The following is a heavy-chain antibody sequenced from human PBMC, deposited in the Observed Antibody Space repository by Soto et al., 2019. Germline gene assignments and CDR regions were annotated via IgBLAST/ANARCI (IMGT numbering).Heavy chain of an antibody. CDR2: IYYSGST. Sequence: SEMLSLTCTVSGGSISSYYWSWIRQPPGKGLEWIGHIYYSGSTNYNPSLKSRVTISVDTSKNQFSLKLSSVTAADTAVYYCARSYGDYEALDYWGQGTLVTVSS. J-gene: IGHJ4*02. CDR1: GGSISSYY. D-gene: IGHD4-17*01. CDR3: ARSYGDYEALDY. V-gene: IGHV4-59*01.